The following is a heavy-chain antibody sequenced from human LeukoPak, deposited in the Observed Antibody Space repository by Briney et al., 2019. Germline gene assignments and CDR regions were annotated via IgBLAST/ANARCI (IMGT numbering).Heavy chain of an antibody. Sequence: PGGSLRLSCAASGFTFSSYSMNWVRQAPGKGLEWVSSISSSSSYIYYADSVKGRFTISRDNSKNTLYLQMNSLRAEDTAVYYCASRSGLWFGELLNDYWGQGTLVTVSS. CDR2: ISSSSSYI. CDR3: ASRSGLWFGELLNDY. CDR1: GFTFSSYS. D-gene: IGHD3-10*01. J-gene: IGHJ4*02. V-gene: IGHV3-21*04.